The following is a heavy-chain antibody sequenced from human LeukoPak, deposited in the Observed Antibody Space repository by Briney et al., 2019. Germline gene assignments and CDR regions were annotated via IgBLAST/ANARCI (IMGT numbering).Heavy chain of an antibody. CDR3: AGSAYYRDFDY. CDR2: ISRSGDKT. Sequence: GGSLRLSCAASGFIFSGYTMYWVRQAPGKGLEWVAGISRSGDKTYYADSVKGRFTISRDNAKNSLYLQMNSLRAEDTAVYYCAGSAYYRDFDYWGQGTLVTVSS. CDR1: GFIFSGYT. D-gene: IGHD3-22*01. V-gene: IGHV3-48*03. J-gene: IGHJ4*02.